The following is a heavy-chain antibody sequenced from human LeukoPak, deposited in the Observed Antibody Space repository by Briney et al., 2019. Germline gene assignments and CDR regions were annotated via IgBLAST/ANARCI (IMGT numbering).Heavy chain of an antibody. CDR1: GGSFSGYY. V-gene: IGHV4-34*01. D-gene: IGHD6-13*01. J-gene: IGHJ3*02. CDR3: ASRVSRQQLVLRAFDI. CDR2: INHSGST. Sequence: PSETLSLTCAVYGGSFSGYYWSWIRQPPGKGLEWIGEINHSGSTNYNPSLKSRVTISVDTSKNQFSLKLGSVTAADTAVYYCASRVSRQQLVLRAFDIWGQGTMVTVSS.